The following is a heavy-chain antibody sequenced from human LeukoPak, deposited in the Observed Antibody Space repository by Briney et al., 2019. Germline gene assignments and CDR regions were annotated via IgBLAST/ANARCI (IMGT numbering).Heavy chain of an antibody. CDR2: ISYDGSTK. D-gene: IGHD4-17*01. CDR3: ARDLDPPIDYGDYITDY. J-gene: IGHJ4*02. CDR1: GFTFSTYA. Sequence: PGGSLRLSCAASGFTFSTYAMHWVRQAPGKGLEWVTVISYDGSTKYYADSVRGRFTISRDNSKDTVYLQMRSLRPEDTAVYYCARDLDPPIDYGDYITDYWGQGTPVTVSS. V-gene: IGHV3-30*04.